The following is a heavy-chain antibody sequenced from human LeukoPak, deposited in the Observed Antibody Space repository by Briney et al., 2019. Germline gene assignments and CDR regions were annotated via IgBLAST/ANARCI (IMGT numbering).Heavy chain of an antibody. CDR3: ARDRYSSGWKLFDY. CDR2: IYYSGST. D-gene: IGHD6-19*01. Sequence: SETLSLTCTVSGGSISSGGYYWSWIRQHPGKGLEWIGYIYYSGSTYYNPSLKSRVTISVDTSKNQFSLKLSSVTAADTAVYYCARDRYSSGWKLFDYWGQGTLVTVSS. V-gene: IGHV4-31*03. CDR1: GGSISSGGYY. J-gene: IGHJ4*02.